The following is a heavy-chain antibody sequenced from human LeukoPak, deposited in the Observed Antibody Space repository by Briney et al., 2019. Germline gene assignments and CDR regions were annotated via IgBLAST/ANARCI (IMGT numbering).Heavy chain of an antibody. J-gene: IGHJ6*02. CDR2: ISNSGSTV. CDR1: GFTFRDYY. D-gene: IGHD2-8*01. Sequence: GGSLRLSCAASGFTFRDYYMTWLRQAPGKGLEWLSYISNSGSTVFYADSIKGRFTVSRDNAKRSLYLQIESLRDDDTAVYHCALGTINKDYYFGMDVWGQGTTVTVSS. CDR3: ALGTINKDYYFGMDV. V-gene: IGHV3-11*01.